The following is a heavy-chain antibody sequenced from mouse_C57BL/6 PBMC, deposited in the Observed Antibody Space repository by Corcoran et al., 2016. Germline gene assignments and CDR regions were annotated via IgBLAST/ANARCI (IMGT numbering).Heavy chain of an antibody. Sequence: QVTLKESGPGILQSSQTLSLTCSFSGFSLSTSGMGVSWIRQPSGKGLEWLAHIYWDDDKRYNPSLQSRLTISKDTSRNQVFLKITSVDTADTATYYCARLCKLRDYYAMDYWGQGTSVTVSS. V-gene: IGHV8-12*01. J-gene: IGHJ4*01. CDR2: IYWDDDK. CDR3: ARLCKLRDYYAMDY. CDR1: GFSLSTSGMG. D-gene: IGHD1-1*01.